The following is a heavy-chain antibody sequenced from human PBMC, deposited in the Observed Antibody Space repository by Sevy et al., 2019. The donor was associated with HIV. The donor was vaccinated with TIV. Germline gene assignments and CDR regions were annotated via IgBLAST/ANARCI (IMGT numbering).Heavy chain of an antibody. D-gene: IGHD2-8*01. J-gene: IGHJ4*02. Sequence: GGSLRLSCAASGFTFAKYSMTWVRQAPGKGLEWVSSFSFGCGRINYADSVKGRFTISRDDSKNTLFLQMNSLRAEDTATYFCAREGCTQPHDYWGQGTLVTVSS. CDR2: FSFGCGRI. CDR3: AREGCTQPHDY. CDR1: GFTFAKYS. V-gene: IGHV3-23*01.